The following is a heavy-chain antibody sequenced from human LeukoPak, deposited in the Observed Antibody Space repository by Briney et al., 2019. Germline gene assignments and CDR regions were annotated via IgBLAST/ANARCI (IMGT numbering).Heavy chain of an antibody. CDR3: ANPRYCSGGSCPSGYFDS. V-gene: IGHV3-66*01. CDR1: GFTVSSNY. D-gene: IGHD2-15*01. CDR2: IYSGGST. Sequence: GGSLRLSCAASGFTVSSNYMSWVRQAPGRGLEWVSVIYSGGSTYYADSVKGRFTISRDSSKNMLYLQMNSLRADDTAVYYCANPRYCSGGSCPSGYFDSWGQGTLVTVSS. J-gene: IGHJ4*02.